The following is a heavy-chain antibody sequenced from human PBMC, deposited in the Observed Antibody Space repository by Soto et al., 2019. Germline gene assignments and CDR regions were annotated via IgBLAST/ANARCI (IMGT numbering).Heavy chain of an antibody. V-gene: IGHV3-30*18. J-gene: IGHJ4*02. D-gene: IGHD2-2*01. Sequence: TGGSLRLSCAASGFTFGHYAMHWVRQAPGKGLEWMAIISYDGDNEYYAGSVRGRFTISRDNSKNTLYLQTNNLRHEDTAVYYCAKDGGPLYCNSPGCPAKHFDYWGQGTLVTVS. CDR2: ISYDGDNE. CDR1: GFTFGHYA. CDR3: AKDGGPLYCNSPGCPAKHFDY.